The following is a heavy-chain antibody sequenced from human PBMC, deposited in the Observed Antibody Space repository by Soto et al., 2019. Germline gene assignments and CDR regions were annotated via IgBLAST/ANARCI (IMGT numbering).Heavy chain of an antibody. D-gene: IGHD3-22*01. CDR2: ISYDGSNK. CDR3: ARANIPTRITMMYFDY. J-gene: IGHJ4*02. CDR1: GFTFSSYA. V-gene: IGHV3-30-3*01. Sequence: QVQLVESGGGVVQPGRSLRLSCAASGFTFSSYAMHWVRQAPGKGLEWVAVISYDGSNKYYADSVKGRFTISRDNSKNTLYLQMHSLRAEDTAVYYCARANIPTRITMMYFDYWGQGTLVTVSS.